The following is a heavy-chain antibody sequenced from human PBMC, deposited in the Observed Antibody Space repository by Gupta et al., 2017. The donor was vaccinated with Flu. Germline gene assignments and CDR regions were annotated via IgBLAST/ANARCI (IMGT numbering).Heavy chain of an antibody. CDR2: IYTSGST. CDR3: ARDNWSTYDY. D-gene: IGHD1-20*01. CDR1: GGSISSGSYY. J-gene: IGHJ4*02. Sequence: QVQLQESGPGLVKPSQTLSLTCTVSGGSISSGSYYWSWIRQPAGKGLEWIGRIYTSGSTNYNPSLKSRVTISVDTSKNQFSLKLSSVTAADTAVYYCARDNWSTYDYWGQGTLVTVSS. V-gene: IGHV4-61*02.